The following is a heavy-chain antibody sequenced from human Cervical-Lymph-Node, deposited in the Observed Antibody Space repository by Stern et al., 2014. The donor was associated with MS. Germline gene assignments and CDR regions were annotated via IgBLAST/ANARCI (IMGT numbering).Heavy chain of an antibody. CDR3: ARHCAKREQCAFDY. D-gene: IGHD6-19*01. CDR2: IYPGDSDT. V-gene: IGHV5-51*01. J-gene: IGHJ4*02. CDR1: GYKFTSQW. Sequence: EVQLEESGAEVKKPGESLNISCKGSGYKFTSQWIGWVRQMPGKGLEWMGIIYPGDSDTRYSPSFEGQVTISADKSISTAYLQWSSLKASDTAMYYCARHCAKREQCAFDYWGQGTLVTVSS.